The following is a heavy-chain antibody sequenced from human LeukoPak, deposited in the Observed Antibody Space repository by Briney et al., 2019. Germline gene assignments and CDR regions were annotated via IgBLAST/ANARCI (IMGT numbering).Heavy chain of an antibody. CDR2: IYSGGST. D-gene: IGHD4-17*01. CDR3: AVQDPSGYYGGYGY. CDR1: GFTVSSNY. Sequence: GGSLRLSCAASGFTVSSNYMSWVRQAPGKGLEWVSVIYSGGSTYYADSVKGRFTISRDNSKNTLYLQMDSLRAEDTAVYYCAVQDPSGYYGGYGYWGQGTLVTVSS. V-gene: IGHV3-53*01. J-gene: IGHJ4*02.